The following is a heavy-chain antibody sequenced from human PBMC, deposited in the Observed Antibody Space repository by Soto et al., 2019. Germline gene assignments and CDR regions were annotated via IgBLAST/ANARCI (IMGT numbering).Heavy chain of an antibody. CDR3: ARRWSGIDY. J-gene: IGHJ4*02. Sequence: QVQLQESGPGLVKPSETLSLTCTVSGGSINNYYWSWIRQPPGAGLEWIGYIHYSGTTNYNPSLMRRVTISMDTSKNQFFLKLTSMTAADTAVYYCARRWSGIDYWGQGTLVTVSS. V-gene: IGHV4-59*01. CDR1: GGSINNYY. D-gene: IGHD3-3*01. CDR2: IHYSGTT.